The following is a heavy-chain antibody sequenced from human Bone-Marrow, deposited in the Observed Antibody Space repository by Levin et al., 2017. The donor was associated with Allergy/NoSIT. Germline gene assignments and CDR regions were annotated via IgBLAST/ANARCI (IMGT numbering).Heavy chain of an antibody. V-gene: IGHV3-9*01. CDR3: AKALSARGIAAAGTVYAFDI. D-gene: IGHD6-13*01. CDR2: ISWNSGSI. Sequence: SLKISCAASGFTFDDYAMHWVRQAPGKGLEWVSGISWNSGSIGYADSVKGRFTISRDNAKNSLYLQMNSLRAEDTALYYCAKALSARGIAAAGTVYAFDIWGQGTMVTVSS. CDR1: GFTFDDYA. J-gene: IGHJ3*02.